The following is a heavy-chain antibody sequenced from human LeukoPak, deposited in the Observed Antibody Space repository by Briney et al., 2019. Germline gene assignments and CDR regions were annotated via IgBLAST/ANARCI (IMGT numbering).Heavy chain of an antibody. CDR3: ARCPYDSSGYYSVPPHFDY. V-gene: IGHV3-7*01. CDR1: GFTFSSYW. Sequence: GGSLRLSCAASGFTFSSYWMTWVRQAPGKGLEWVANIKQDGSEKYYVDSVKGRFSISRDNAKNSLCLQMNSLSAEDTAVYYCARCPYDSSGYYSVPPHFDYWGQGTLDTVSS. D-gene: IGHD3-22*01. CDR2: IKQDGSEK. J-gene: IGHJ4*02.